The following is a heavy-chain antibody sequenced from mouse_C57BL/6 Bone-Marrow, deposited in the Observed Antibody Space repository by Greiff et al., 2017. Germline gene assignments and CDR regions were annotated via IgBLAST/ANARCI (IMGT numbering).Heavy chain of an antibody. CDR1: GYTFTSYW. CDR3: RLCYGSEGNY. CDR2: IYPGNSDT. D-gene: IGHD1-1*01. V-gene: IGHV1-5*01. Sequence: EVQLQQSGTVLARPGASVKMSCKTSGYTFTSYWMHWVKQRPGQGLEWIGAIYPGNSDTSYNQKFKGKAKLTAVTSASTAYMELSSLTNEDSAVYYCRLCYGSEGNYWGQGTTLTVSS. J-gene: IGHJ2*01.